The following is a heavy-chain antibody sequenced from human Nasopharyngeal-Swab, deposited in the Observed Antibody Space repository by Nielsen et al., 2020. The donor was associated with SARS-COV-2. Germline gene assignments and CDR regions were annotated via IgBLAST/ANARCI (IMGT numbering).Heavy chain of an antibody. J-gene: IGHJ4*02. CDR3: ATSDYLDY. CDR2: ISSSSSYT. CDR1: GFTFSDYY. Sequence: GESLKISCAASGFTFSDYYMSWIRQAPGKGLEWVSYISSSSSYTNYADSVKGRFTISRDNAKNSLYLQMNSLRAEDTAVYYCATSDYLDYWGQGTLVTVSS. D-gene: IGHD6-19*01. V-gene: IGHV3-11*06.